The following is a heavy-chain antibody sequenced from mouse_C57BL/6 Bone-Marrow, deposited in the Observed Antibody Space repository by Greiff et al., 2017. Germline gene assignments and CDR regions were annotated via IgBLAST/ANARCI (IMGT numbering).Heavy chain of an antibody. CDR2: ITPSRGYT. Sequence: VQLQQSGAELARPGASVKMSCKASGYTFTSYTMHWVKQRPGQGLEWIGYITPSRGYTKYNQKFKDKATLTADKSSSTAYMQLSSLTSADSAVYYCARGDYYGSVFAYWGQGTLVTVSA. CDR3: ARGDYYGSVFAY. V-gene: IGHV1-4*01. CDR1: GYTFTSYT. D-gene: IGHD1-1*01. J-gene: IGHJ3*01.